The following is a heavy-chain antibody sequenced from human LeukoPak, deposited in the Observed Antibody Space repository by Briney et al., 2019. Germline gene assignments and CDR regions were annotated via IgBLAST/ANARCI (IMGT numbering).Heavy chain of an antibody. J-gene: IGHJ5*02. CDR1: GGSISSYY. D-gene: IGHD4-17*01. Sequence: PSETLSLTCTVSGGSISSYYWGWIRQPPGKGLEWIGSIYYSGSTYYNPSLKSRVTISVDTSKNQFSLKLSSVTAADTAVYYCAREGGDYYNWFDPWGQGTLVTVSS. CDR2: IYYSGST. V-gene: IGHV4-39*07. CDR3: AREGGDYYNWFDP.